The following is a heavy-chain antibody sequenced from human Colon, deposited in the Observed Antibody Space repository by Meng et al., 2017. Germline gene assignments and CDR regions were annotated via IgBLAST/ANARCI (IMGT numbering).Heavy chain of an antibody. Sequence: QVLLVGSGGGVVQPGRSLRLSCVASGFNFNTYAMHWVRQAPGKGLEWVAVISSDANYKYYAASVQGRFSISRDNSENTVYLQMNSLRPEDMSTYYCASSHNLYLVYWGQGTLVTVSS. V-gene: IGHV3-30*01. CDR2: ISSDANYK. CDR1: GFNFNTYA. J-gene: IGHJ4*02. CDR3: ASSHNLYLVY. D-gene: IGHD1-14*01.